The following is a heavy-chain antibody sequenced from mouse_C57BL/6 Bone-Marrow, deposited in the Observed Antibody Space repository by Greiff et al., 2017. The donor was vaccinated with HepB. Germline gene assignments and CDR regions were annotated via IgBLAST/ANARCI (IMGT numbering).Heavy chain of an antibody. CDR3: AKEVPSYYFDY. Sequence: EVQLQQSGPVLVKPGASVKMSCKASGYTFTDYYMNWVKQSHGKSLEWIGVINPYHGGTSYNQKFKGKATLTVDKSSSTAYMELNSLTSEDSAVYYCAKEVPSYYFDYWGQGTTLTVSS. D-gene: IGHD2-14*01. CDR2: INPYHGGT. CDR1: GYTFTDYY. V-gene: IGHV1-19*01. J-gene: IGHJ2*01.